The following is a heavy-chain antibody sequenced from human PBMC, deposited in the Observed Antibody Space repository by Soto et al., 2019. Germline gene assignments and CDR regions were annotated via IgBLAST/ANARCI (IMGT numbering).Heavy chain of an antibody. V-gene: IGHV4-59*01. CDR1: GGSISSYY. Sequence: SETLSLTCTVSGGSISSYYWSWIRQPPGKGLEWIGYIYYSGSTNYNPSLKSRVTISVDTSKNQFSLKLSSVTAADTAVYYCARAFYGDRNFSFDYWGQGTLVTVSS. CDR2: IYYSGST. CDR3: ARAFYGDRNFSFDY. J-gene: IGHJ4*02. D-gene: IGHD4-17*01.